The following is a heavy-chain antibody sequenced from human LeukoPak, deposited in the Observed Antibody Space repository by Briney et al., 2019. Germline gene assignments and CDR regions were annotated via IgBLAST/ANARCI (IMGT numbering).Heavy chain of an antibody. CDR3: ARTKRGYSYGNFDY. CDR1: GFTFSSSA. V-gene: IGHV3-53*01. CDR2: IYSGGST. Sequence: GESLRLSCAASGFTFSSSAMSWVRQAPGKGLEWVSVIYSGGSTYYADSVKGRFTISRDNSKNTLYLQMNSLRAEDTAVYYCARTKRGYSYGNFDYWGQGTLVTVSS. D-gene: IGHD5-18*01. J-gene: IGHJ4*02.